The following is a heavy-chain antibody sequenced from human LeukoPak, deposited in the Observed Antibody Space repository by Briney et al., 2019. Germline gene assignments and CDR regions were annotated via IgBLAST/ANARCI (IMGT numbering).Heavy chain of an antibody. CDR3: ARGAQWVLDY. D-gene: IGHD1-26*01. V-gene: IGHV3-48*03. J-gene: IGHJ4*02. Sequence: GGSLRLSCAASGFVFSNYEINWVRQAPGEGLEWISYISTSGNDIYYADSVKGRFTISRDNAKNSLYLQLNSLGADDTAVYYCARGAQWVLDYWGQGTLVTVSS. CDR1: GFVFSNYE. CDR2: ISTSGNDI.